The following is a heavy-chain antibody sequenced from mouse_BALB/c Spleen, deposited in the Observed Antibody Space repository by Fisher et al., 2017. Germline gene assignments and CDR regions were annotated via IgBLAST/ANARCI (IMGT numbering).Heavy chain of an antibody. J-gene: IGHJ4*01. CDR3: ARGGYDRAMDY. D-gene: IGHD2-2*01. Sequence: KFKGKATLTVDKSSSTAYMELLSLTSEDSAVYYCARGGYDRAMDYWGQGTSVTVSS. V-gene: IGHV1-26*01.